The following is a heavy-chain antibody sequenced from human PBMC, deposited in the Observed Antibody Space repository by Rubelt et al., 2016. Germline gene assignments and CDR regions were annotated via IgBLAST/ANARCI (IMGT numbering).Heavy chain of an antibody. D-gene: IGHD6-13*01. CDR1: GGTFSSYA. J-gene: IGHJ3*02. V-gene: IGHV1-69*01. CDR3: ARGGAAAADDNDAFDI. Sequence: QVQLVQSGAEVKKPGSSVKVSCKASGGTFSSYAISWVRQAPGQGLEWMGGIIPIFGTANYAQKFQGRVTITADESTSTAYMGLSSLRSEDTAVYDCARGGAAAADDNDAFDIWGQGTMVTVSS. CDR2: IIPIFGTA.